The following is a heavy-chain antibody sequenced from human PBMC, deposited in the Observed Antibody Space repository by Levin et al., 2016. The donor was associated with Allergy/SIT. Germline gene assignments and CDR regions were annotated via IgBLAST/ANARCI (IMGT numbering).Heavy chain of an antibody. CDR2: VNPNSGNT. Sequence: ASVKVSCKASGYTSTSYYMHWVRQAPGQGLEWMGWVNPNSGNTGYAQKFQGRVTMTRNTSISTAYMELSSLRSEDTAVYYCARGRGGQWELVWFDPWGQGTLVTVSS. CDR3: ARGRGGQWELVWFDP. J-gene: IGHJ5*02. CDR1: GYTSTSYY. V-gene: IGHV1-8*02. D-gene: IGHD1-26*01.